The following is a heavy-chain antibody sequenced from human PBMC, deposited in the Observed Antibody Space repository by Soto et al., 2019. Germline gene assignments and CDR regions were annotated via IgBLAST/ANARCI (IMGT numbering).Heavy chain of an antibody. J-gene: IGHJ4*02. CDR3: ARGPYDYVWGSDPPHFDY. CDR1: GLTFSNYS. D-gene: IGHD3-16*02. V-gene: IGHV3-11*01. CDR2: ISSSGSTI. Sequence: PGGSLRLSCAASGLTFSNYSMSWVRQAPGKGLEWVSYISSSGSTIYYADSVKGRFTISRDNAKNSLYLQMNSLRAEDTAVYYCARGPYDYVWGSDPPHFDYWGQGTLVTVSS.